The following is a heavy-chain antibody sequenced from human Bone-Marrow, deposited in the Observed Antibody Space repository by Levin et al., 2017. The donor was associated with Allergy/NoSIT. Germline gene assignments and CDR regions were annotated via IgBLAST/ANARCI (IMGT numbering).Heavy chain of an antibody. Sequence: GGSLRLSCAASGFSFKNSGMLWVRQAPGKGLEWVAVIYFDGNKMFYADSVKGRFTVSRDNAKDTLYLQMSNLRAEDTAIYYCAKDRVVVVGLFDYWGPGSLVTVSS. CDR2: IYFDGNKM. J-gene: IGHJ4*02. V-gene: IGHV3-33*06. CDR1: GFSFKNSG. CDR3: AKDRVVVVGLFDY. D-gene: IGHD2-15*01.